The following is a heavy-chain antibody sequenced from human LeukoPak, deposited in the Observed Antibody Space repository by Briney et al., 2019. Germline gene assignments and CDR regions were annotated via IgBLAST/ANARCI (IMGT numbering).Heavy chain of an antibody. V-gene: IGHV4-59*08. CDR3: ARVEGFYCSSTSCPLDY. Sequence: SETLSLTCAVSGGSISSYYWSWIRQVPGKGLEWIAYIYYIGSTDYNPSLKSRVTISVDTSKNQFSLNVSSVTAADTAVYYCARVEGFYCSSTSCPLDYWGQGTLVTVSS. J-gene: IGHJ4*02. CDR2: IYYIGST. CDR1: GGSISSYY. D-gene: IGHD2-2*01.